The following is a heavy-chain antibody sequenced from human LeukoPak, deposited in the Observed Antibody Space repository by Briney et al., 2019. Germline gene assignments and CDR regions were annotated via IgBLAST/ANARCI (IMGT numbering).Heavy chain of an antibody. V-gene: IGHV1-46*01. CDR2: IAPSSGTT. D-gene: IGHD3-10*01. Sequence: GASVKVSCKASGYTFTSSYMHWVRQAPGQGLEWMGVIAPSSGTTSYAQKFQGRVTTTRDTSTSTLYMELSSLTSEDTAVYYCARASGSSAVPFDYWGQGTLVTVSS. J-gene: IGHJ4*02. CDR3: ARASGSSAVPFDY. CDR1: GYTFTSSY.